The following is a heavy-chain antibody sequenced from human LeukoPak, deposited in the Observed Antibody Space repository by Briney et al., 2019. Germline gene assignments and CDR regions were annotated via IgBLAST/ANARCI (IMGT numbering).Heavy chain of an antibody. CDR3: ATMGYSYGSGS. V-gene: IGHV3-23*01. CDR2: ISGSGGNT. CDR1: GFTLSSYA. Sequence: PGGSLRLSCAASGFTLSSYAMSWVRQAPGKGLEWVSAISGSGGNTYYADSVKGRFTISRDNSKNTLYLQMNNLRAEDTAVYYCATMGYSYGSGSWGQGTLVTVSS. J-gene: IGHJ5*02. D-gene: IGHD3-10*01.